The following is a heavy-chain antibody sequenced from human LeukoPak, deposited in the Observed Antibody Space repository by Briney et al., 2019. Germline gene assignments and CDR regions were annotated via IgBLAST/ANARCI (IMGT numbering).Heavy chain of an antibody. D-gene: IGHD1-26*01. CDR1: GFTFSDYY. CDR2: ISGSGGST. Sequence: GGSLRLSCAASGFTFSDYYMSWIRQAPGKGLEWVSAISGSGGSTYYADSVKGRFTISRDNSKNTLYLQMNSLRAEDTAVYYCAKGGPLSGSYLLGYWGQGTLVTVSS. V-gene: IGHV3-23*01. J-gene: IGHJ4*02. CDR3: AKGGPLSGSYLLGY.